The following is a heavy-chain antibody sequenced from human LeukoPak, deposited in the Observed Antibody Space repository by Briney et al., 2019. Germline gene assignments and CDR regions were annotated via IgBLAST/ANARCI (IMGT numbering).Heavy chain of an antibody. CDR3: ARDMRGQQLVIYYFDY. V-gene: IGHV3-30-3*01. Sequence: PGGSLRLSCAASGFTFSSYAMHWVRQAPGKGLEWVAVISYDGSNKYYADSVKGRFTISRDNSKNTLYLQMNSLRAEDTAVYYCARDMRGQQLVIYYFDYWGQGTLVTVSS. D-gene: IGHD6-13*01. J-gene: IGHJ4*02. CDR1: GFTFSSYA. CDR2: ISYDGSNK.